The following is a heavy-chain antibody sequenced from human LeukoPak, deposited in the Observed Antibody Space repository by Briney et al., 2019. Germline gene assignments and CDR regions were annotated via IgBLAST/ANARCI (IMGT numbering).Heavy chain of an antibody. V-gene: IGHV4-38-2*01. CDR2: IYHSGNT. J-gene: IGHJ5*02. D-gene: IGHD3-22*01. CDR1: GYSISSGYY. Sequence: PSETLSLTCAVSGYSISSGYYWGWIRQPPGKGLEWIGSIYHSGNTYYNPSLKSRVTISVDTSKNQFSLKLSSVTAADTAVYYCARQNYDSSGYNSGWFDPWGQGTLVTVSS. CDR3: ARQNYDSSGYNSGWFDP.